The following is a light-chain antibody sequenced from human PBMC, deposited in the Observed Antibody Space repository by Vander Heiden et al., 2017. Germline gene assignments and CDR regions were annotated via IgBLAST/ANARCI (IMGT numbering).Light chain of an antibody. Sequence: VLTHWQATLSGAAGERATLSCRASQSINTNLAWYQQKPGQAPRLLISGASTRATGIPARFSVSGSGTEFTLTISSLQSEDFAVYYCQQHNNWPRTFGQGTRVEIK. CDR2: GAS. CDR3: QQHNNWPRT. CDR1: QSINTN. V-gene: IGKV3-15*01. J-gene: IGKJ1*01.